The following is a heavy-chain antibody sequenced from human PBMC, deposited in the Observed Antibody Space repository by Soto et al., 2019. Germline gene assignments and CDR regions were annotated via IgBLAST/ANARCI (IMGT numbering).Heavy chain of an antibody. V-gene: IGHV3-48*02. J-gene: IGHJ6*02. CDR2: ITSSSSTI. Sequence: EVQLVESGGGLVQPGGSLRLSCAANEFTFSSSTDKWVRQAPGKGLEWVSYITSSSSTIYYADSVKGRFTISRDNAKNSLYLQMNSLRDEDTAVHYCARTLAAAAYYYYYGMDVWGQGTTVTVSS. CDR1: EFTFSSST. CDR3: ARTLAAAAYYYYYGMDV. D-gene: IGHD6-13*01.